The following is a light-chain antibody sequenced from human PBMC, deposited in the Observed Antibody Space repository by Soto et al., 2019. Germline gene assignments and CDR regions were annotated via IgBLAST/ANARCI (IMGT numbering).Light chain of an antibody. CDR1: QSVSSN. CDR3: QQYDNWPPWT. V-gene: IGKV3-15*01. J-gene: IGKJ1*01. CDR2: GAS. Sequence: EIVMTQSPTTLSASPGESPIFSCRASQSVSSNLAWYQQKPGQPPRLLIFGASTRATGIPARFSGSGSGTEFTLTISSLQSEDFAVYYCQQYDNWPPWTFGQGTTVDFK.